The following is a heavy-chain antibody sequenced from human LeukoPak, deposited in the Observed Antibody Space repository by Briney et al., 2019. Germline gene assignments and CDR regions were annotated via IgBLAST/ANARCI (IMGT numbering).Heavy chain of an antibody. CDR1: GFTFDDYA. D-gene: IGHD2-21*02. CDR2: ISWNSGSI. CDR3: AKACGGDCSGHAFDI. Sequence: GGSLRLSCAASGFTFDDYAMHWVRQAPGKGLEWASGISWNSGSIGYADSVKGRFTISRDNAKNSLYLQMNSLRAEDMALYYCAKACGGDCSGHAFDIWGQGTMVTVSS. J-gene: IGHJ3*02. V-gene: IGHV3-9*03.